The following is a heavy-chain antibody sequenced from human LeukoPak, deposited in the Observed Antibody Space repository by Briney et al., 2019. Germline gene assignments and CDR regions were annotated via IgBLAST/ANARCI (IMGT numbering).Heavy chain of an antibody. CDR1: GGSINTYY. V-gene: IGHV4-59*12. D-gene: IGHD3-22*01. J-gene: IGHJ4*02. Sequence: SETLSLTCTVSGGSINTYYWTWIRQPPGKGLEWIGYIYYTGSTNYNPSLKSRVTMSVDTSKNQFSLKLTSVTAADTAVYYCATSSEDYYDSSGYYLFLWGQGTQVTVSS. CDR2: IYYTGST. CDR3: ATSSEDYYDSSGYYLFL.